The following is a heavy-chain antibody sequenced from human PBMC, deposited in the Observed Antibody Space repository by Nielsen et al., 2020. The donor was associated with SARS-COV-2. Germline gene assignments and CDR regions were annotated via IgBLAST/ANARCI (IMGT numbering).Heavy chain of an antibody. J-gene: IGHJ6*03. V-gene: IGHV1-18*04. CDR3: ARGVATILYYYYMDV. CDR2: ISAYNGNT. D-gene: IGHD5-12*01. Sequence: ASVQVSCKASGYTFTSYGISWVRQAPGQGLEWMGWISAYNGNTNYAQKLQGRVTMTTDTSTSTAYMELRSLRSDDTAVYYCARGVATILYYYYMDVWGKGTTVTVSS. CDR1: GYTFTSYG.